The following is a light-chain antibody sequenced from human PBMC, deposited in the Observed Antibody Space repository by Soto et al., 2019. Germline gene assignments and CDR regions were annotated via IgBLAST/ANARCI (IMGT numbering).Light chain of an antibody. V-gene: IGKV1-33*01. Sequence: DIQMTQSPPSLSASVGDRVTITCQASHDIGNSLNWYQDKPGQAPKLVIYDAYNLETGVPSTFSGNGYGTDFTFTISSLRPEDIATYYCQEYNSGLTFGGGTKVEIK. CDR2: DAY. J-gene: IGKJ4*01. CDR1: HDIGNS. CDR3: QEYNSGLT.